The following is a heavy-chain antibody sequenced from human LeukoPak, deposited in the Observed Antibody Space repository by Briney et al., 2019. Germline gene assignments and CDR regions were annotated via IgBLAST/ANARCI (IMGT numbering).Heavy chain of an antibody. CDR1: GFTFSDYY. D-gene: IGHD3-3*01. CDR2: ITSNGNSV. V-gene: IGHV3-11*04. J-gene: IGHJ4*02. Sequence: GGSLRLSCAASGFTFSDYYMGWIRQAPGKGLEWISYITSNGNSVYYAASVKGRFAISRDNAKNSLYLQVNSLTAEDAAVYYCARAGVDSSGYYYQGFDYWGQGTQVTVSS. CDR3: ARAGVDSSGYYYQGFDY.